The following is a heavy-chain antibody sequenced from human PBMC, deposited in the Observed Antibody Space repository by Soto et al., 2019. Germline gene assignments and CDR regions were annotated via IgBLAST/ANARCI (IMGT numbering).Heavy chain of an antibody. D-gene: IGHD1-26*01. CDR3: ARDDSGFSGSHYIDYFNY. CDR1: GYTFTSYG. V-gene: IGHV1-18*01. Sequence: GASVKVSCKASGYTFTSYGISWVRQAPGQGLEWMGWISAYNGNTNYAQKLQGRVTMTTDTSTSTAYMELSSLTSDDTAVYYCARDDSGFSGSHYIDYFNYWGPGTLVTVSS. CDR2: ISAYNGNT. J-gene: IGHJ4*01.